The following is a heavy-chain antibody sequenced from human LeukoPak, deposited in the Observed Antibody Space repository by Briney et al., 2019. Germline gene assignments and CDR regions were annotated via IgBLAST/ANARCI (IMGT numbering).Heavy chain of an antibody. CDR1: GFTFSSYA. V-gene: IGHV3-23*01. Sequence: PGGSLRLSCAASGFTFSSYAMSWVRHAPGKGLEWVSAISGSGGSTYYADSVKGRFTISRDNSKNTLYLQMNSLRAEDTAVYYCAKDPSQWPRSFDYWGQGTLVTVSS. CDR3: AKDPSQWPRSFDY. CDR2: ISGSGGST. J-gene: IGHJ4*02. D-gene: IGHD6-19*01.